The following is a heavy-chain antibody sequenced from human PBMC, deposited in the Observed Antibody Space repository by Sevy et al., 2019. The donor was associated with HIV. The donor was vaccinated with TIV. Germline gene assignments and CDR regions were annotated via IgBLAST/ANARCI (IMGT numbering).Heavy chain of an antibody. CDR2: ISHDERYK. CDR1: GFTFSSYD. Sequence: GGSLRLSCAASGFTFSSYDMHWVRQAPGKGLDWVAVISHDERYKNYAESVKVRFTISRDNFKNTLFLQMYSLRPEDTAVYFCARLVSCGGDCYYLDSWGQGALVTVSS. J-gene: IGHJ4*02. V-gene: IGHV3-30*04. D-gene: IGHD2-21*02. CDR3: ARLVSCGGDCYYLDS.